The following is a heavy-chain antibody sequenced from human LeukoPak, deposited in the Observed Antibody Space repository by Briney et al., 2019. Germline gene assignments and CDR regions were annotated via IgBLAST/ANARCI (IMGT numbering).Heavy chain of an antibody. J-gene: IGHJ4*02. D-gene: IGHD3-10*01. V-gene: IGHV3-23*01. Sequence: PGGSLRLSCAASGFTFSSYAMSWVRQAPGKGLEWVSTLSGSGGSTFYADSVKGRFTISRDNSKNTLYVQMNSLRAEDTAVYYCVKGESFGSGSVFDYWGQGTLLTVSS. CDR2: LSGSGGST. CDR3: VKGESFGSGSVFDY. CDR1: GFTFSSYA.